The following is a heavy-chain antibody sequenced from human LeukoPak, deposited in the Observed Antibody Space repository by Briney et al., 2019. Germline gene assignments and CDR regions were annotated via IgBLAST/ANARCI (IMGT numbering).Heavy chain of an antibody. CDR2: IYTSGST. V-gene: IGHV4-59*10. Sequence: PSETLSLACAVYGGSFSGYYWSWIRQPPGKGLEWIGRIYTSGSTNYNPSLKSRVTISVDTSKNQFSLKLNSVTAADTAEYYCARERYHIVVVTAYFDYWGQGTLVTVSS. CDR1: GGSFSGYY. J-gene: IGHJ4*02. CDR3: ARERYHIVVVTAYFDY. D-gene: IGHD2-21*02.